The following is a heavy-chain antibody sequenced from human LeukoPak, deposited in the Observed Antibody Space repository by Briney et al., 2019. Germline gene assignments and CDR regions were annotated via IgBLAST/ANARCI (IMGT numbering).Heavy chain of an antibody. Sequence: GGSLRLSCAASGFTFSSDAMSWVRKAPGKGLDWVSAISGSGGSTYYADPVKGRLTISRDNSKNTLYLKMSSLRAEDTAVYYWGKGTGNLPYYYYGMDVWGQGTTVTVSS. J-gene: IGHJ6*02. V-gene: IGHV3-23*01. D-gene: IGHD3-10*01. CDR2: ISGSGGST. CDR3: GKGTGNLPYYYYGMDV. CDR1: GFTFSSDA.